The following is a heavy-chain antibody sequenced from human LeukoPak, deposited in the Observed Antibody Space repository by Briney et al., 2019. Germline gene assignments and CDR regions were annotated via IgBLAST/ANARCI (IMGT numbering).Heavy chain of an antibody. CDR1: GGSISSHY. CDR3: ARRSEYSSSRSDAFDI. V-gene: IGHV4-59*08. CDR2: IYYSGST. J-gene: IGHJ3*02. Sequence: SETLSLTCTVSGGSISSHYWSWIRQPPGKGLEWIGYIYYSGSTNYNPSLKSRVTISVDTSRNQFSLKLSSVTAADTAVYYCARRSEYSSSRSDAFDIWGQGTMVTVSS. D-gene: IGHD6-13*01.